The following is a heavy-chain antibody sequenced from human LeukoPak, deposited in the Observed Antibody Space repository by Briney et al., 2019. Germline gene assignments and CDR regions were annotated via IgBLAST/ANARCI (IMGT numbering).Heavy chain of an antibody. Sequence: GGSLRLSCAASGFTFSSYTMNWVRLAPGKGLEWVSAISGGGGSTYYADSVKGRFTISGDNSKNTLYLQMNSLRAEDTAVYYCAKYGDILTGYPYYFDYWGQGTLVTVSS. CDR1: GFTFSSYT. D-gene: IGHD3-9*01. J-gene: IGHJ4*02. V-gene: IGHV3-23*01. CDR2: ISGGGGST. CDR3: AKYGDILTGYPYYFDY.